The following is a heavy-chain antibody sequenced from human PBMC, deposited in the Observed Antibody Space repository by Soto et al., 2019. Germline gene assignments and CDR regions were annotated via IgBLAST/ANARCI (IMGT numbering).Heavy chain of an antibody. CDR3: ARDKITGLFDY. CDR2: IYYTGST. V-gene: IGHV4-39*02. CDR1: GGSIKSSSYY. Sequence: SETLSLTCTVSGGSIKSSSYYWGWIRQPPGKGLEWIGSIYYTGSTNDNPSLKSRVTISVDTSKNQFSLKLTSVTAADTAVYYCARDKITGLFDYWGQGTLVTVSS. D-gene: IGHD2-8*02. J-gene: IGHJ4*02.